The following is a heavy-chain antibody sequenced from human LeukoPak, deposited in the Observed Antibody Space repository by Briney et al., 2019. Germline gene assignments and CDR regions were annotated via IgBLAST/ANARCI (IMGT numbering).Heavy chain of an antibody. CDR2: INHSGST. Sequence: KPSETLPLTCAVYGGSFSGYYWSWIRQPPGKGLEWIGEINHSGSTNYNPSLKSRVTMSVDTSKNQFSLKLSSVTAADTAVYYCQSRFLEWLLDYWGQGTLVTVSS. CDR3: QSRFLEWLLDY. D-gene: IGHD3-3*01. CDR1: GGSFSGYY. V-gene: IGHV4-34*01. J-gene: IGHJ4*02.